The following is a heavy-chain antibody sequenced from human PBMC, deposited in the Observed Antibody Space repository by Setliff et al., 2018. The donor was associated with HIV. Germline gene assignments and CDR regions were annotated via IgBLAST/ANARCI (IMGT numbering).Heavy chain of an antibody. CDR3: GRGWFDP. V-gene: IGHV4-61*01. Sequence: KTSETLSLTCTVPSGSFSPGTYNWNWIRQTPGKGLEWIRTFFNSGSISYNPSLGSRVTMSVDTSENLFFLRLIFVTAADTGVYYCGRGWFDPWGQGTLVTVSS. D-gene: IGHD3-10*01. CDR2: FFNSGSI. J-gene: IGHJ5*02. CDR1: SGSFSPGTYN.